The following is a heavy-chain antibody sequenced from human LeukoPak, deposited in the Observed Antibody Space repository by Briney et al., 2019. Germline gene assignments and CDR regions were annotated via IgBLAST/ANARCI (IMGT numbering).Heavy chain of an antibody. CDR3: ARDGGYSSSWYSFVVRLKSDDAFDI. CDR1: GFTFSSYA. V-gene: IGHV3-30*04. CDR2: ISYDGSNK. Sequence: PGGSLRLSCAASGFTFSSYAMHWVRQAPGKGLEWVAVISYDGSNKYYADSVKGRFTISRDNSKNTLYLQMNSLRAEDTAVYYCARDGGYSSSWYSFVVRLKSDDAFDIWGQGTMVTVSS. J-gene: IGHJ3*02. D-gene: IGHD6-13*01.